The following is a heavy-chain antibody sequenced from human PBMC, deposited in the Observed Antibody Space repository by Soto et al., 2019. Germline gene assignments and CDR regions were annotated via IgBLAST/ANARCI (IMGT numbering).Heavy chain of an antibody. D-gene: IGHD2-2*02. CDR2: IYPGDSDT. CDR3: ATGGYCSSTSCYNFFDY. J-gene: IGHJ4*02. Sequence: PGESLKISCKGSGYGFATYWIGWVRQMPGKGLEWMGIIYPGDSDTRYSPSFRGQVTISADKSISTAYLQWSSLKASDTAMYYCATGGYCSSTSCYNFFDYWGQGTLVTVSS. CDR1: GYGFATYW. V-gene: IGHV5-51*01.